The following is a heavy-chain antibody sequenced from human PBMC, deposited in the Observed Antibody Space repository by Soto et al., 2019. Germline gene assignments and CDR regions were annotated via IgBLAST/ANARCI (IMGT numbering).Heavy chain of an antibody. J-gene: IGHJ1*01. V-gene: IGHV4-31*03. Sequence: SETLSLTCTVSGGSISSGGYYWSWIRQHPGKGLEWIGYIYYSGSTYYNPSLKSRVTISVDTSKNQFSLKLSSVTAADTAVYYCARSPYYYDSSGYYYIVGYFQHWGQGTLVTVSS. CDR1: GGSISSGGYY. CDR2: IYYSGST. D-gene: IGHD3-22*01. CDR3: ARSPYYYDSSGYYYIVGYFQH.